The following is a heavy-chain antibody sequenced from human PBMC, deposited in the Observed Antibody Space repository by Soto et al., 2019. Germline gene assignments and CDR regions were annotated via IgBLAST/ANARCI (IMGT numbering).Heavy chain of an antibody. CDR3: AREVYSSRGFDP. V-gene: IGHV1-69*12. J-gene: IGHJ5*02. CDR2: IIPIFGTA. Sequence: QVQLVQSGAEVKKPVSAVKVSCKAYGGTFSSYAISWVRQAPGQGLERMGGIIPIFGTANYAQKFEGRVTITADESTSTAYMELSSLRSEDTAVYYCAREVYSSRGFDPWGQGTLVTVSS. D-gene: IGHD6-13*01. CDR1: GGTFSSYA.